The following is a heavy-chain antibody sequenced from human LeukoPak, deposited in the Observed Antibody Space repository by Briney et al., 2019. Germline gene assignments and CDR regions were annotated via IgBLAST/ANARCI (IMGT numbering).Heavy chain of an antibody. J-gene: IGHJ4*02. CDR1: GFPFSSCD. D-gene: IGHD5-18*01. V-gene: IGHV3-48*03. CDR2: IRSSGSTI. Sequence: GGSLRLSCRASGFPFSSCDMNWVRQAPGKGLERVSYIRSSGSTINYADSVKGRFTISRDNAKNSLYLQMNSLRAEDAAVYYCASDGGYSYGYHVFLNWGQGTLVTVSS. CDR3: ASDGGYSYGYHVFLN.